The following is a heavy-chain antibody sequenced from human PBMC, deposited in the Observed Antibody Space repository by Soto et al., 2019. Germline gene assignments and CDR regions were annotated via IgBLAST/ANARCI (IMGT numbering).Heavy chain of an antibody. CDR1: VFTFSSYS. V-gene: IGHV3-21*01. CDR2: ISSSSRYI. D-gene: IGHD3-9*01. J-gene: IGHJ4*02. CDR3: AREILRYFRLVDD. Sequence: EVQLLESGGCQVKPEGSLRLSCAASVFTFSSYSMNWVRQAPGKWLEWVSSISSSSRYIYYADSVKCLVTIARDNANHSLYLQMNRLRAEATDVYYCAREILRYFRLVDDWGQGSLGTVS.